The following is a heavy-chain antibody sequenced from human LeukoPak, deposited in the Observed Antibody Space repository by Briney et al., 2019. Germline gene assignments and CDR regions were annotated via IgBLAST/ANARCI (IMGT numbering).Heavy chain of an antibody. CDR2: ISWNSGSI. Sequence: GGSLRLSCAASGFTFDDYAMYWVQQAPGKGLEWVSGISWNSGSIGYADSVKGRFTISRDNAKNSLYLQMNSLRTEDMALYYCAKGGYDSSGYIDYWGQGTLVTVSS. D-gene: IGHD3-22*01. J-gene: IGHJ4*02. V-gene: IGHV3-9*03. CDR1: GFTFDDYA. CDR3: AKGGYDSSGYIDY.